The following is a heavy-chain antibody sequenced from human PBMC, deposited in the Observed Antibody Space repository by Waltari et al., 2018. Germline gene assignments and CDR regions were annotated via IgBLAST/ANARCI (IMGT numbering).Heavy chain of an antibody. CDR1: GFTFSSYA. Sequence: EVQLVESGGGLVQPGGSLRLSCAASGFTFSSYAMSWVRQAPGKGLEWVSAISGRGGSTYYADSVKGRFTISRDNSKNTLYLQMNSLRAEDTAVYYCARALHDYGGPPGFWYFDLWGRGTLVTVSS. CDR2: ISGRGGST. V-gene: IGHV3-23*04. J-gene: IGHJ2*01. CDR3: ARALHDYGGPPGFWYFDL. D-gene: IGHD4-17*01.